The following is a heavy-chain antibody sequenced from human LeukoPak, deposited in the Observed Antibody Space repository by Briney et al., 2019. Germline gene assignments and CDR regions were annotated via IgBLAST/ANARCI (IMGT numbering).Heavy chain of an antibody. J-gene: IGHJ4*02. CDR2: ISGSGGST. CDR1: GFTFSSYA. V-gene: IGHV3-23*01. Sequence: GGCLRLSCAASGFTFSSYAMSWVRQAPGKGLEWVSAISGSGGSTYYADSVKGRFTISRDNSKNTLYLQRNSLRAEDTAVYYCAKDTLETYYYDSSGYPWGQGTLVTVSS. CDR3: AKDTLETYYYDSSGYP. D-gene: IGHD3-22*01.